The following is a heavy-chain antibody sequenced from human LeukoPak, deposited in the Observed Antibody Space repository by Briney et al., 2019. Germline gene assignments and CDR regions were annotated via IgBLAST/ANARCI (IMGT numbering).Heavy chain of an antibody. J-gene: IGHJ5*02. CDR3: ARDWGRSSGWYNWFDP. Sequence: ASVKVSCKASGYTFTVYHMHWVRQAPGQGLEWMGWINPYSGGTNYAQKFQGRVTMTRDTSISTAYMELNRLQFDDTAVYYCARDWGRSSGWYNWFDPWGQGTLVTVSS. CDR1: GYTFTVYH. D-gene: IGHD6-19*01. CDR2: INPYSGGT. V-gene: IGHV1-2*02.